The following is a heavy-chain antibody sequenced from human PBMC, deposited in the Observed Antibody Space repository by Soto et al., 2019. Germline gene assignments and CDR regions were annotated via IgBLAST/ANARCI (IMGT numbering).Heavy chain of an antibody. CDR3: AKDSYYYGSGSYNGMDV. V-gene: IGHV3-9*01. Sequence: EVQLVESWGGLVQPGRSLRLSCAASGFTFDDYAMHWVRQAPGKGLEWVSGISWNSGSIGYADSVKGRFTISRDNAKNSLYLQMNSLRAEDTALYYCAKDSYYYGSGSYNGMDVWGQGTTVTVSS. D-gene: IGHD3-10*01. CDR2: ISWNSGSI. CDR1: GFTFDDYA. J-gene: IGHJ6*02.